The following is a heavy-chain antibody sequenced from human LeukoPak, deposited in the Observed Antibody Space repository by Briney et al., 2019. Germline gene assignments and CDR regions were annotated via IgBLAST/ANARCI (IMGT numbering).Heavy chain of an antibody. V-gene: IGHV4-4*07. CDR2: IYTSGST. CDR1: GGSISSYY. CDR3: ARGSVLSYFDY. J-gene: IGHJ4*02. Sequence: PSETRSLTCTVSGGSISSYYWGWIRQPAGKGLEWIGRIYTSGSTNYNPSLKSRVTMSVDTSKNQYSLKLSSVTAADTAVYYCARGSVLSYFDYWGQGTLVTVSS. D-gene: IGHD3-16*02.